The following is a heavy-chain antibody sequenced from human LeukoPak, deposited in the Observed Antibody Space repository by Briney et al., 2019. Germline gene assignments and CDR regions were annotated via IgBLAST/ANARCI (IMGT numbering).Heavy chain of an antibody. V-gene: IGHV3-11*04. CDR1: GFTFGAYY. J-gene: IGHJ3*02. Sequence: GGSLRLSCAASGFTFGAYYMTWIRQAPGKGLEWVSYISSSGSTIYYADSVKGRFTISRDNAKNSLLLQMSSLRAEDTAVYYCARGLKYQLSGDGFDIWGQGTMVTVSS. CDR3: ARGLKYQLSGDGFDI. CDR2: ISSSGSTI. D-gene: IGHD2-2*01.